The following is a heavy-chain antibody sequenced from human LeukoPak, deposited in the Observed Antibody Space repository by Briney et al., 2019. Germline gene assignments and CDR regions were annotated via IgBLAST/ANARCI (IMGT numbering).Heavy chain of an antibody. V-gene: IGHV4-4*07. J-gene: IGHJ4*02. CDR2: IFTSGST. Sequence: SETLSLTCTVSGGSISSFYWSWIRQPAGKGLEWIGRIFTSGSTNYNPSLKSRVTISVDTSKNQFSLKLSSVTAADTAVYYCASRRPIRYSGYDVFDYWGQGTLVTVSS. CDR1: GGSISSFY. D-gene: IGHD5-12*01. CDR3: ASRRPIRYSGYDVFDY.